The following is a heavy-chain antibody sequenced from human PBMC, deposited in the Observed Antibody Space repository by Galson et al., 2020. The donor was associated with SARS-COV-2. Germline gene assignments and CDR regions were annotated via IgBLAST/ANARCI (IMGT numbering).Heavy chain of an antibody. CDR2: FYSNGHT. V-gene: IGHV4-4*08. CDR1: GGSISSSY. Sequence: ASETLSLTCSVSGGSISSSYWAWIRQPPGEGLEWIASFYSNGHTTYNPSLNSRVTISVDTFNNHFSLRLTSVTAADTAMYYCARLAADDSIRGLRGWEIRDYESYGMDVWGRGTMVNVSS. D-gene: IGHD1-26*01. J-gene: IGHJ6*02. CDR3: ARLAADDSIRGLRGWEIRDYESYGMDV.